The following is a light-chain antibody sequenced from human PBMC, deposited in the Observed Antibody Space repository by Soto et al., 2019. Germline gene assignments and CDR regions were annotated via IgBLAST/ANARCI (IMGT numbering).Light chain of an antibody. CDR1: QSVSSS. CDR2: DAS. V-gene: IGKV3-11*01. Sequence: EIVLTQSPATLSLSPGERATLSCRASQSVSSSLAWYQQNPGQAPRLLIYDASNRATGIPARFSGSGSGTDFTPTISRLGPEDFAVYYCQQRSNWPLTFGGGTKVEI. J-gene: IGKJ4*01. CDR3: QQRSNWPLT.